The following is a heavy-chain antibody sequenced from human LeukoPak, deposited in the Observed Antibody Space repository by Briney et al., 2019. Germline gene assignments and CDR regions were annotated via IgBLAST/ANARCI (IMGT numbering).Heavy chain of an antibody. CDR3: ARGLLGYCSSTSCYRYYYGMDV. J-gene: IGHJ6*02. CDR1: GGSFSGYY. V-gene: IGHV4-34*01. D-gene: IGHD2-2*01. Sequence: KPSETLSLTCAVYGGSFSGYYWSWIRQPPGKGLEWIGEINHSGSTNYNPSLKSRVTISVDTSKNQFSLKLSSVTAAGTAVHYCARGLLGYCSSTSCYRYYYGMDVWGQGTTVTVSS. CDR2: INHSGST.